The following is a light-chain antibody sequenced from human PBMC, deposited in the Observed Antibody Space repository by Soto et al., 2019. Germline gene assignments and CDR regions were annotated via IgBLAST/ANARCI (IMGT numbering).Light chain of an antibody. Sequence: EIVLTQSPCTLSLSPGDTATLSCRASQSISSSLAWYQQKPGQPPRLLIYAASTRATGVPARFSGSGSGTEFTLTISRLQSEDFTVYYCQQYYIWRPRFGQGTKVDIK. J-gene: IGKJ1*01. CDR2: AAS. CDR3: QQYYIWRPR. V-gene: IGKV3-15*01. CDR1: QSISSS.